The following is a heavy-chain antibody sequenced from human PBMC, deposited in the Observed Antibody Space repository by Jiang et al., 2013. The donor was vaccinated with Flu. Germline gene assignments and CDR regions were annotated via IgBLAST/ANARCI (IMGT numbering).Heavy chain of an antibody. J-gene: IGHJ3*02. Sequence: PGLVKPSETLSLTCSVSGGYINSYYWSWIRQSPGKGLEWLGYIYNSGRTNYNPSLKSRVTISVDTSTNQFSLRLSSVAAADTAVYYCARSYAGNLVGASEIWGQGTMVTVSS. V-gene: IGHV4-59*03. CDR2: IYNSGRT. CDR3: ARSYAGNLVGASEI. CDR1: GGYINSYY. D-gene: IGHD2-2*01.